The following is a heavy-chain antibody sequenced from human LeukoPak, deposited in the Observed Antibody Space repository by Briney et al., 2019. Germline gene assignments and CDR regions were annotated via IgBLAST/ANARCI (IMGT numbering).Heavy chain of an antibody. CDR1: GFTFSRHG. CDR3: ARVEMASPTPFYYYYGMDV. J-gene: IGHJ6*02. Sequence: GGSLRLSCAASGFTFSRHGMHWVRQAPGKGLEWVAVISFDGSNKYYADSVKGRFTISRDNSKNTLYLQMNSLRAEDTAVYYCARVEMASPTPFYYYYGMDVWGQGTTVTVSS. V-gene: IGHV3-30*03. CDR2: ISFDGSNK. D-gene: IGHD5-24*01.